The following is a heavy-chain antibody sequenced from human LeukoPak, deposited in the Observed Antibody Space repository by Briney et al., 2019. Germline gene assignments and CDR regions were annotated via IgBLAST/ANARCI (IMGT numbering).Heavy chain of an antibody. J-gene: IGHJ4*02. CDR2: IRSSDNTI. Sequence: PGESLRLSCAASGFTFTTYSMNWVRQAPGKGLEWISYIRSSDNTILYADSVKGRFTISRDDAKDPLYLQMNNLRDEDTAVYYCARDRDWALDYWGQGTQVTVST. CDR3: ARDRDWALDY. CDR1: GFTFTTYS. D-gene: IGHD3-9*01. V-gene: IGHV3-48*02.